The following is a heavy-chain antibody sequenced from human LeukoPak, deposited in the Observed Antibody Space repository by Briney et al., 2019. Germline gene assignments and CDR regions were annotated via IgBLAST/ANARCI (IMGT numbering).Heavy chain of an antibody. CDR2: IKPNSGGT. V-gene: IGHV1-2*02. D-gene: IGHD5-18*01. CDR3: ARGGAYTYAYFAD. J-gene: IGHJ4*02. CDR1: GYTFTGYF. Sequence: GASVKVSCKASGYTFTGYFIHWVRQAPGQGLERMGWIKPNSGGTNYAQNFQGRVSMTRDTSITTAYMELNRLRSDDTAVYYCARGGAYTYAYFADWGQGTLVTVSS.